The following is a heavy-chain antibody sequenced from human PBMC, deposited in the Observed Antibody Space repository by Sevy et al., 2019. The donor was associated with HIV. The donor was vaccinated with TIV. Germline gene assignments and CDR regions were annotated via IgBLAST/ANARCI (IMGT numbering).Heavy chain of an antibody. V-gene: IGHV3-48*04. J-gene: IGHJ4*01. CDR1: GFTFSVYS. D-gene: IGHD3-22*01. CDR3: ASDAYYSDGSGYDFEH. Sequence: GGSLRLSCAASGFTFSVYSMNWVRQAPGKGLEWHSYIGSSGSTIAYADSVKGRFTISRDNAWSSLFLQMNSLRPEDTAVYYCASDAYYSDGSGYDFEHWGHGTLVTVSS. CDR2: IGSSGSTI.